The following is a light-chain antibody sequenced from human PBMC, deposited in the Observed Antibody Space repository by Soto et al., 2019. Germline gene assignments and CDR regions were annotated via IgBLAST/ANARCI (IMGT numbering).Light chain of an antibody. V-gene: IGKV3-20*01. CDR3: QEYGSSPRT. J-gene: IGKJ1*01. CDR1: QSISNNY. CDR2: GIS. Sequence: EIMLTQSPGTLSLSPGERATLSCRASQSISNNYLGWFQQKPGQAPRLLIYGISSRATGIPDRFSGSGSGTDFTLTISRLESEDFAVYYCQEYGSSPRTFGQGTKVEIK.